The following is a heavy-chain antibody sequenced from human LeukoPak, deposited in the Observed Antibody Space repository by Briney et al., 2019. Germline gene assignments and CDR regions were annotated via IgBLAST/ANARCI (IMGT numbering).Heavy chain of an antibody. D-gene: IGHD2-15*01. CDR3: ARPNIRYCSGGACSNDGSDH. CDR1: GGSISSSSYY. J-gene: IGHJ4*02. Sequence: SETLSLTCTVSGGSISSSSYYCDWIRQPPGKGLEWIGSIYYSGSTYYNPSLKSRVTISVDTSKNQFSLKLSSVTAADTAVYYCARPNIRYCSGGACSNDGSDHWGQGTLVTVSS. V-gene: IGHV4-39*07. CDR2: IYYSGST.